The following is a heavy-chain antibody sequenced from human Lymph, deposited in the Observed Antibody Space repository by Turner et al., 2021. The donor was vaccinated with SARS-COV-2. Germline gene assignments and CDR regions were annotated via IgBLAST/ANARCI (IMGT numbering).Heavy chain of an antibody. V-gene: IGHV3-23*01. D-gene: IGHD2-2*02. CDR2: ISGSGGST. CDR1: GFTFSSYR. Sequence: EVQLLESGGGLVQPGGSLRLSCSASGFTFSSYRMAWVRQAPGKGLEWVAVISGSGGSTYYADSVKGRCTISRDNSKNTLYLQMNSLRAEDTAVYYCAKDRVVPPAIWNYYYYYGMDVWGQGTTVTVSS. CDR3: AKDRVVPPAIWNYYYYYGMDV. J-gene: IGHJ6*02.